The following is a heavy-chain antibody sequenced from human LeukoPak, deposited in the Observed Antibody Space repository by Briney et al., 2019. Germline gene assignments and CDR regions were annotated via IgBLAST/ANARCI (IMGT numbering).Heavy chain of an antibody. Sequence: GGSLRLSCAASGVSFNNHWMHWVRQAPGKGLEWVSYISHGGSTMYYADSVKGRFTISRDNAKKSLHLEMNSLTAEDTAVYYCAREAWGFDYWGQGTLVTVSS. V-gene: IGHV3-48*04. J-gene: IGHJ4*02. D-gene: IGHD7-27*01. CDR1: GVSFNNHW. CDR3: AREAWGFDY. CDR2: ISHGGSTM.